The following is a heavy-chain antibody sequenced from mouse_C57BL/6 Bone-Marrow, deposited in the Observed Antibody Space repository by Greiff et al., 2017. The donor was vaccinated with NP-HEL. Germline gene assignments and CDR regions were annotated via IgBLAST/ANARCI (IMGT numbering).Heavy chain of an antibody. Sequence: QVQLQQPGAELVKPGASVKLSCKASGYTFTSYWMQWVKQRPGQGLEWIGEIDPSDSYTNYNQKFKGKATLTVDTSSSTAYMQLSSLTSEDSAVYYCARDYYGSSPAYWGQGTLVTVSA. CDR2: IDPSDSYT. J-gene: IGHJ3*01. D-gene: IGHD1-1*01. CDR3: ARDYYGSSPAY. CDR1: GYTFTSYW. V-gene: IGHV1-50*01.